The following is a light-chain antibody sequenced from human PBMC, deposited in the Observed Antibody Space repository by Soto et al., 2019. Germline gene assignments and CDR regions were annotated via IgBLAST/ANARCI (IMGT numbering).Light chain of an antibody. J-gene: IGKJ2*01. CDR2: YVS. Sequence: EIVITQSPATLSVSPGERATLSCRASQSVSSKLAWFQQKPGQAPSLLIYYVSTRETGVPVRFSGSGSGTEFTRTINSLQSEDVSVDYCQQYNNWTHTFGQGTQVDIK. CDR1: QSVSSK. V-gene: IGKV3-15*01. CDR3: QQYNNWTHT.